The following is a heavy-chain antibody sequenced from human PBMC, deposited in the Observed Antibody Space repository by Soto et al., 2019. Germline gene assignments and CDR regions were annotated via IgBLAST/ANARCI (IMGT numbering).Heavy chain of an antibody. CDR3: ARDQGDCSSTSCYYYYYYYGMDV. CDR1: GGTFSSYS. CDR2: IIPIFGTA. D-gene: IGHD2-2*01. J-gene: IGHJ6*02. Sequence: SVNVSCKYSGGTFSSYSISWVRQAPGQGLECMGWIIPIFGTANYAQKFQGRVTITADESTSTAYMELSSLRSEDTAVYYCARDQGDCSSTSCYYYYYYYGMDVWGQGTTVTVSS. V-gene: IGHV1-69*13.